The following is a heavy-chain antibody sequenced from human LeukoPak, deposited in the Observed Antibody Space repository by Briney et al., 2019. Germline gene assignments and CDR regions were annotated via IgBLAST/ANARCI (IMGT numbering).Heavy chain of an antibody. CDR1: GYTFTSYG. V-gene: IGHV1-18*01. D-gene: IGHD5-12*01. Sequence: ASVKVSCKASGYTFTSYGISWVRQAPGQGLEWMGWISAYNGNTNYAQKLQGRVTMTTDTSTSTAYMELRSLRSGDTAVYYCASVDSGYDWVYWGQGTLVTVSS. CDR3: ASVDSGYDWVY. J-gene: IGHJ4*02. CDR2: ISAYNGNT.